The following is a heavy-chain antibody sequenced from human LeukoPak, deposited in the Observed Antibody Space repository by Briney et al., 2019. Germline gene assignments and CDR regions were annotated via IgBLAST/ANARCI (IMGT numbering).Heavy chain of an antibody. CDR2: IRYDGENK. V-gene: IGHV3-30*02. J-gene: IGHJ1*01. D-gene: IGHD4-17*01. Sequence: SCKASGYTFTGYYIHWVRQAPGSGLEWVAFIRYDGENKDYVDSVKGRFTISRDNSKNTLFLQMDTLRVDDTAIYYCVKDPYSGDFAEYFHHWGQGTRVIVSS. CDR1: GYTFTGYY. CDR3: VKDPYSGDFAEYFHH.